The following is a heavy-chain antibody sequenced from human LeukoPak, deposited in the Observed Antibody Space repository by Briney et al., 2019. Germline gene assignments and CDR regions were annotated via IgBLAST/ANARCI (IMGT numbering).Heavy chain of an antibody. V-gene: IGHV3-7*01. CDR1: GFTFSSYW. CDR2: IKQDGSGK. Sequence: GGSLRLSCAASGFTFSSYWMSWVRQAPGKGLEWVANIKQDGSGKYYVDSVKGRFTISRDNAKNSLYLQMNSLRAEDTAVYYCARDADPPGLSYCGGDCYGAFDIWGQGTMVTVSS. J-gene: IGHJ3*02. D-gene: IGHD2-21*02. CDR3: ARDADPPGLSYCGGDCYGAFDI.